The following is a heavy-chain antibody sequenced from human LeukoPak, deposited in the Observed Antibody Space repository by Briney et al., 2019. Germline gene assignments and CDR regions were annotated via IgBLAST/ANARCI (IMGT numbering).Heavy chain of an antibody. CDR3: ATADSWIQDSFDY. CDR2: FDPEDGET. CDR1: GYTLTELS. Sequence: ASVKVSCKVSGYTLTELSMHWVGQAPGKGLEWRGGFDPEDGETIYAQKFKGRVTMTEDTSTDTAYMELSSLRSEDTAVYYCATADSWIQDSFDYWGLGTLVTVSS. J-gene: IGHJ4*02. V-gene: IGHV1-24*01. D-gene: IGHD5-18*01.